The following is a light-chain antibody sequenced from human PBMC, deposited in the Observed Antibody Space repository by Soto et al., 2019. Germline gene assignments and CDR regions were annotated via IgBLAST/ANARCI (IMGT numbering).Light chain of an antibody. CDR3: QQYMSSVT. J-gene: IGKJ1*01. Sequence: EIVLTQSPGSLSLSPRERATLSCRASQTVDSTFFAWYQKKPGQAPRLLIYDASKRASDIPDRFSGSGSGTDFSLTISRLAPEDLAVYYCQQYMSSVTFGQGTKVEIK. CDR2: DAS. CDR1: QTVDSTF. V-gene: IGKV3-20*01.